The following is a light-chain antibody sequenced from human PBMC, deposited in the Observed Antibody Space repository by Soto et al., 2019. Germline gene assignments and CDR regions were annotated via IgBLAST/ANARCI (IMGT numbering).Light chain of an antibody. CDR3: QQYNDNWT. CDR1: QSISSW. V-gene: IGKV1-5*03. CDR2: KAS. Sequence: DIQMTQSPSTLSASVGDRVTITCRASQSISSWLPWYQQKPGKAPKLLNYKASILQSGVPSRFSGSGSGTGFTLAISSLQPDDSATYYCQQYNDNWTFGQGTKVEIK. J-gene: IGKJ1*01.